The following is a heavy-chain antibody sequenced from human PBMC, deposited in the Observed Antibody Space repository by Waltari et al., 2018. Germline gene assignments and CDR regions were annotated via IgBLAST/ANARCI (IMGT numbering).Heavy chain of an antibody. V-gene: IGHV2-5*01. Sequence: QITLKESGPTLVKPTQTLTLTCTFSGFSLSTSGVGVGWIRQPPGKALEWLALIYWNDDKRYKPSLKSRLTITKDTSKNQVVLTMTNMDPVDTATYYCALSMYSSSWYAYNWFDPWGQGTLVTVSS. CDR1: GFSLSTSGVG. CDR3: ALSMYSSSWYAYNWFDP. D-gene: IGHD6-13*01. J-gene: IGHJ5*02. CDR2: IYWNDDK.